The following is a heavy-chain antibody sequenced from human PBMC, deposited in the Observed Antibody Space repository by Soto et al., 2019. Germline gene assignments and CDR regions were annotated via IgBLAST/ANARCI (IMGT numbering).Heavy chain of an antibody. J-gene: IGHJ6*02. CDR3: ARTRSAWSDFHYYSLDV. D-gene: IGHD1-26*01. V-gene: IGHV4-61*01. Sequence: PSETLSLTCTVSGGFVNSDTHSWSWIRQTPGKRLEWIGFIYSGGSTKNPSLRSRVTMSVDTSKNQFSLKLRSVIVADTAVYYCARTRSAWSDFHYYSLDVWGQGTTVTVSS. CDR2: IYSGGST. CDR1: GGFVNSDTHS.